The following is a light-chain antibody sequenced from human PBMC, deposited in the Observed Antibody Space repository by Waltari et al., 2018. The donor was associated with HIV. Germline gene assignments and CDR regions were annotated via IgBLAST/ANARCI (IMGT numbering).Light chain of an antibody. CDR2: EVT. V-gene: IGLV2-14*01. CDR3: SSYVSTSSLGL. J-gene: IGLJ2*01. CDR1: SRAVGSYNY. Sequence: QAALTQPAAVSGSPGPSLTISCTAPSRAVGSYNYVSWYQQRPGQGPTLIIYEVTTRPSGVSDRFSGSKSGNTASLTISGLQTEDEADYYCSSYVSTSSLGLFGGGTKLTVL.